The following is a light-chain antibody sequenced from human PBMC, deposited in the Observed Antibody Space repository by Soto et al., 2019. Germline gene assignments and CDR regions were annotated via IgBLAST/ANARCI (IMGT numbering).Light chain of an antibody. V-gene: IGKV3-20*01. CDR2: GAS. CDR1: QSVSSSY. J-gene: IGKJ1*01. CDR3: QQYGSSPRGT. Sequence: EIVLTQSPGTLSLSPGEIATLSCRATQSVSSSYLAWYQQKPGQAPRLLIYGASSRATGIPDRFSDSGSGTDFILPISRLEPEDFAVYYCQQYGSSPRGTFGQGTKVDIK.